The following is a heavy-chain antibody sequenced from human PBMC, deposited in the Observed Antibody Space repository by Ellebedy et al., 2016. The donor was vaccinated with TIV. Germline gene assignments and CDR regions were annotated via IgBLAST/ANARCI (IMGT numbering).Heavy chain of an antibody. CDR3: AKAGGVARYFDSKVGYFDY. V-gene: IGHV3-53*01. Sequence: PGGSLRLSCEGPGFTVSSNYMSWVRQAPGKGLEWVSLIYSGGTTYYADSVQGRFTISRDNSKNTLYLQMNSLRAEDTAVYYCAKAGGVARYFDSKVGYFDYWGQGTLVTVSS. CDR1: GFTVSSNY. J-gene: IGHJ4*02. D-gene: IGHD3-9*01. CDR2: IYSGGTT.